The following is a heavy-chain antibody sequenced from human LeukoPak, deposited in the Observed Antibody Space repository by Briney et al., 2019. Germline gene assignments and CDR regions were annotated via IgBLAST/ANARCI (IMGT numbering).Heavy chain of an antibody. D-gene: IGHD3-10*01. CDR1: GFTFSSYA. V-gene: IGHV3-30*04. Sequence: GRSLRLSCAASGFTFSSYAMHWVRQAPGKGLEWVAVISYDGSNKYYADSVKGRFTISRDNSKNTLYLQMNSLRAEDTAVYYCAKERRITMVRGGSDYWGQGTLVTVSS. J-gene: IGHJ4*02. CDR2: ISYDGSNK. CDR3: AKERRITMVRGGSDY.